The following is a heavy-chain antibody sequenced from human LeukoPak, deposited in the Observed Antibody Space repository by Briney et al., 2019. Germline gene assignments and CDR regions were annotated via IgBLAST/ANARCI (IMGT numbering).Heavy chain of an antibody. CDR1: GFSFSRYW. J-gene: IGHJ4*02. CDR2: MNQDGSEK. CDR3: ARRDEGAPGRGSDY. V-gene: IGHV3-7*01. Sequence: GGSLRLSCAASGFSFSRYWMRWVRQAPGKGLEWVANMNQDGSEKFYLDSVKGRFTISRDNAKNSLYLQMNSLSPEDTAVYYCARRDEGAPGRGSDYWGQGTLVTVSS. D-gene: IGHD6-13*01.